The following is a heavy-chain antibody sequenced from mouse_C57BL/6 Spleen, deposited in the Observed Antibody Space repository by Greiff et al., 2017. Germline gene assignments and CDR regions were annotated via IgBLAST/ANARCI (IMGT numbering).Heavy chain of an antibody. V-gene: IGHV1-55*01. Sequence: QVQLQQPGAELVKPGASVKMFCKASGYTFTSYWITWVKQRPGQGLEWIGDIYPGSGSTHYNEKFTSKATLSVDTSDSTAYMQLSSLTSEDSAVYYCARYRTAQATSWFAYWSQGTLVTVSA. CDR2: IYPGSGST. CDR3: ARYRTAQATSWFAY. D-gene: IGHD3-2*02. CDR1: GYTFTSYW. J-gene: IGHJ3*01.